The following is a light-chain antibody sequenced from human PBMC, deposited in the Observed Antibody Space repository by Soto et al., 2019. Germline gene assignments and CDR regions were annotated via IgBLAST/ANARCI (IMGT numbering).Light chain of an antibody. CDR2: DVS. CDR1: SSDVGGYNY. V-gene: IGLV2-14*01. CDR3: SSYTSSSTHHQG. Sequence: QAVVTQPASVSGSPGQSITISCTGTSSDVGGYNYVSWYQQHPGKAPKLMIYDVSTRPSGVSNRFSGSKSGNTASLTISGLQAEDEADYYCSSYTSSSTHHQGFGTGTQLTVL. J-gene: IGLJ1*01.